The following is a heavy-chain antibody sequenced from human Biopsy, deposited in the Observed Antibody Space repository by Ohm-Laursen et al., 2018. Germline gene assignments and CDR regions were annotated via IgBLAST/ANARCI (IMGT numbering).Heavy chain of an antibody. Sequence: TLSLTCAVSGYSISSGYYWGWIRQPPGKGLEWIGSIYHSGSTYYSPSLKSRVTISVDTAKKQFSLSLRSVTAADTAVYYCARVPLPGIGAAYQGRFLYGMDVWGQGTTVTVSS. CDR2: IYHSGST. D-gene: IGHD6-13*01. V-gene: IGHV4-38-2*01. CDR3: ARVPLPGIGAAYQGRFLYGMDV. CDR1: GYSISSGYY. J-gene: IGHJ6*02.